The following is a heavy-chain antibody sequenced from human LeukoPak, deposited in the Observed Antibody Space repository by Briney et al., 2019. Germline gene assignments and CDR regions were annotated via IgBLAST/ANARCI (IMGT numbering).Heavy chain of an antibody. V-gene: IGHV5-51*01. Sequence: GESLKISCKGSGYSFTSYWIAWVRQMPGKGLEWMGIIYPGDSDTKYSQSFQGQVTFSADMSSSIAYLQWSSLKASDSAMYYCAMTTYYYGSGTYDYWGQGTLVTVSS. CDR2: IYPGDSDT. D-gene: IGHD3-10*01. CDR3: AMTTYYYGSGTYDY. J-gene: IGHJ4*02. CDR1: GYSFTSYW.